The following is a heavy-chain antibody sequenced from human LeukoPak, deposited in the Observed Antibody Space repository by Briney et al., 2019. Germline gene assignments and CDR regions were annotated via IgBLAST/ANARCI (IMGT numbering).Heavy chain of an antibody. CDR3: ARGYSDYYYFDS. V-gene: IGHV3-74*01. J-gene: IGHJ4*02. CDR2: SNTDGSST. D-gene: IGHD4-11*01. Sequence: GGSLRPSCAASGFTFSRYWMHWVRQAPGKGLVWVSRSNTDGSSTNYADSVKGRFTISRDNAKSTLYLQMNSLRAEDTAVYYCARGYSDYYYFDSWGRGTLVTVSS. CDR1: GFTFSRYW.